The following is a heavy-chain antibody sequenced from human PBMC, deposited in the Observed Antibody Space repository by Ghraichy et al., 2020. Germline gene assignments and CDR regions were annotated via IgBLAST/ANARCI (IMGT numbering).Heavy chain of an antibody. Sequence: ASVKVSCKASGYTFTSYYMHWVRQAPGQGLEWMGIINPSGGSTSYAQKFQGRVTMTRDTSTSTVYMELSSLRSEDTAVYYCARDPTGVATIRYAGYYFDYWGQGTLVTVSS. CDR2: INPSGGST. CDR3: ARDPTGVATIRYAGYYFDY. V-gene: IGHV1-46*01. J-gene: IGHJ4*02. CDR1: GYTFTSYY. D-gene: IGHD5-12*01.